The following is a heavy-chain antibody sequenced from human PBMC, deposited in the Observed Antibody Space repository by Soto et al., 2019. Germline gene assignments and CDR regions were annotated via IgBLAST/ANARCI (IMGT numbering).Heavy chain of an antibody. CDR3: AKDSSVGGMTTVTTGFDY. D-gene: IGHD4-4*01. Sequence: EVQLVESGGGLVQPGRSLRLSCAASGFTFDDYAMHWVRQAPGKSLEWVSGISWNSGSIGYADSVKGRFTISRDNAKNSLYLQMNSLRAEDTALYYCAKDSSVGGMTTVTTGFDYWGQGTLVTVSS. CDR2: ISWNSGSI. V-gene: IGHV3-9*01. CDR1: GFTFDDYA. J-gene: IGHJ4*02.